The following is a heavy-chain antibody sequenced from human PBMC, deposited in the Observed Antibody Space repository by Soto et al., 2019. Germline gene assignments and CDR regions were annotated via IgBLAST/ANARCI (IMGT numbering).Heavy chain of an antibody. D-gene: IGHD2-2*01. V-gene: IGHV1-18*01. CDR2: ISAYNGNT. Sequence: QVQLVQSGAEVKKPGASVKVSCKASGYTFTSYGISWVRQAPGQGLEWMGWISAYNGNTNYAQKLQGRVTMTTDTSTSTAYMELRSLRSDDTAVYYCARVGSHCSSTSCYFRGPTGYWGQGTLVTVSS. J-gene: IGHJ4*02. CDR3: ARVGSHCSSTSCYFRGPTGY. CDR1: GYTFTSYG.